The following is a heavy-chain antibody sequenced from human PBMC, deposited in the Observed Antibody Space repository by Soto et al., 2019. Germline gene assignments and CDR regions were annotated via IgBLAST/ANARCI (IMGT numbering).Heavy chain of an antibody. V-gene: IGHV1-2*02. CDR1: GYTFIDYY. Sequence: ASVKVSCKPSGYTFIDYYLHWVRQAPGQGLEWMGWLDPQTGRTNYAQKFQGRVALTRDTAISTAYTELSSAYMELSRLRSDDTAIYYCARDKGPRYYHYGMDVWGQGTTVTVSS. CDR3: ARDKGPRYYHYGMDV. J-gene: IGHJ6*02. CDR2: LDPQTGRT.